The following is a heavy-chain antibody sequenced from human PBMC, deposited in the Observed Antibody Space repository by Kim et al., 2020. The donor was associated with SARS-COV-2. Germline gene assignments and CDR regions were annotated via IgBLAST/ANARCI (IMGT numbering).Heavy chain of an antibody. CDR1: GFIFSSYW. D-gene: IGHD3-3*01. J-gene: IGHJ4*02. CDR3: VKATGSGYYPFDY. CDR2: TNSDAKMT. Sequence: GGSLRLSCAASGFIFSSYWMHWVRQTPGKGLEWVSRTNSDAKMTTYADSVKGRFTISRDNAKNTLYLEMNSQRAEDTAVYYCVKATGSGYYPFDYWGQGTLVTVSS. V-gene: IGHV3-74*01.